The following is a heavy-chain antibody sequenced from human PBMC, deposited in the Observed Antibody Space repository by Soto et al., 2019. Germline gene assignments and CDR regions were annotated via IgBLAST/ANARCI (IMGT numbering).Heavy chain of an antibody. CDR3: TTDSTLLWFGELFRY. Sequence: GGSLRLSCAASGFTFSNAWMNWVRQAPGKGLEWVGRIKSKTDGGTTDYAAPVKGRFTISRDDSKNTLYLQMNSLKTEDTAVYYCTTDSTLLWFGELFRYWGQGTLVTVSS. CDR1: GFTFSNAW. CDR2: IKSKTDGGTT. D-gene: IGHD3-10*01. V-gene: IGHV3-15*07. J-gene: IGHJ4*02.